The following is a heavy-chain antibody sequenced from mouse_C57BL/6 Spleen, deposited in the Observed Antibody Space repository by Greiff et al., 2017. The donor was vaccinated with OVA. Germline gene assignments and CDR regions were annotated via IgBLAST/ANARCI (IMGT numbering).Heavy chain of an antibody. Sequence: QVQLQQPGAELVKPGASVKLSCKASGYTFTSYWMHWVKQRPGQGLEWIGMIHPNSGSTNYNEKFKSKATLTVDKSSSTAYMQLSSLTSEDSAVYYCAGSNHLYAMDYWGQGTSVTVSS. CDR3: AGSNHLYAMDY. CDR1: GYTFTSYW. D-gene: IGHD2-5*01. V-gene: IGHV1-64*01. J-gene: IGHJ4*01. CDR2: IHPNSGST.